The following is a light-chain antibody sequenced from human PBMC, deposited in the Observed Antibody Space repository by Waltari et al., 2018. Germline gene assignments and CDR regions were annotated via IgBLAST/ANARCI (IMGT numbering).Light chain of an antibody. CDR1: SSDVGGYDY. CDR2: DVN. CDR3: CSYAGSQTSV. J-gene: IGLJ2*01. Sequence: QSALTQPRSVSGSPGQSVTISCTGTSSDVGGYDYVSWYQQHPGKAPKLMIYDVNKRPSGVPDRFSGSKSGNTASLTISGLQADDEADYSCCSYAGSQTSVFGGGTKVTVL. V-gene: IGLV2-11*01.